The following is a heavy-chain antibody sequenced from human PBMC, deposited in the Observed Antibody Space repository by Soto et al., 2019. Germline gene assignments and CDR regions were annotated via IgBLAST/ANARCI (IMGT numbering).Heavy chain of an antibody. CDR2: IIPIFGTA. CDR3: ARRYYYDSSGYSN. D-gene: IGHD3-22*01. V-gene: IGHV1-69*06. J-gene: IGHJ4*02. Sequence: SLKVFCKASGGTFSIYATSWVRQAPGQGLEWMGGIIPIFGTANYAQKFQGRVTITADKSTSTAYMELSSLRSEDTAVYYCARRYYYDSSGYSNWGQGTLVTVS. CDR1: GGTFSIYA.